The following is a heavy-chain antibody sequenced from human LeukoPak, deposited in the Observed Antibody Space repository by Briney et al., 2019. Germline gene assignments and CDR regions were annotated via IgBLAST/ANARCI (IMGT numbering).Heavy chain of an antibody. CDR3: ARGDYYDSSGYDY. J-gene: IGHJ4*02. CDR1: GGSISRYY. CDR2: IYYSGST. D-gene: IGHD3-22*01. V-gene: IGHV4-59*01. Sequence: SETLSLTCTGSGGSISRYYWSWIRQPPGKGLEWIGYIYYSGSTNYNPSLKSRDTISVDTSKNQFSLKLSSVTAADTAVYYCARGDYYDSSGYDYWGQGTLVTVSS.